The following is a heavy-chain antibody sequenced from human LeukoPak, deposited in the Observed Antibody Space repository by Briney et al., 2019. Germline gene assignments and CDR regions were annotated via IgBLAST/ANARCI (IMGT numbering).Heavy chain of an antibody. Sequence: SETLSLTCAVYGGSFSGYYWSWIRQPPEKGLEWIGEINHSGSTNYNPSLKSRVTISVDTSKNQFSLKLSSVTAADTAVYYCARIRGQRGYSYGPFDYWGQGTLVTVSS. J-gene: IGHJ4*02. V-gene: IGHV4-34*01. CDR2: INHSGST. CDR3: ARIRGQRGYSYGPFDY. D-gene: IGHD5-18*01. CDR1: GGSFSGYY.